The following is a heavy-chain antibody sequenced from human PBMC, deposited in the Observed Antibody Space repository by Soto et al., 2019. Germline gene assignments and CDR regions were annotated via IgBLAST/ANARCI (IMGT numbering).Heavy chain of an antibody. Sequence: QVQLVESGGGVVQPGRSLRLSCAASGFTFSSYGMHWVRQAPGKGLEWVAVIWYDGSNKYHADSVKGRFTISRDNSKNTLYLQMNRLRAEDTAVYYCARDGPYDSSGLYFDYWGQGTLVTVSS. D-gene: IGHD3-22*01. CDR2: IWYDGSNK. V-gene: IGHV3-33*01. J-gene: IGHJ4*02. CDR1: GFTFSSYG. CDR3: ARDGPYDSSGLYFDY.